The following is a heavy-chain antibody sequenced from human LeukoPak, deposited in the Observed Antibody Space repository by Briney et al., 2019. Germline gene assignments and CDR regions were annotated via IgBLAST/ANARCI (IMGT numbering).Heavy chain of an antibody. CDR3: ASGGDMIVVEVLWFDP. Sequence: PSETLSLTCTVSGGSISSSSYYWGWIRQPPGKGLEWIGSIYYSGSTYYNPSLKSRVTISVDTSKNQFSLKLSSVTAADTAVYYCASGGDMIVVEVLWFDPWGQGTLVTVSS. D-gene: IGHD3-22*01. V-gene: IGHV4-39*07. CDR2: IYYSGST. CDR1: GGSISSSSYY. J-gene: IGHJ5*02.